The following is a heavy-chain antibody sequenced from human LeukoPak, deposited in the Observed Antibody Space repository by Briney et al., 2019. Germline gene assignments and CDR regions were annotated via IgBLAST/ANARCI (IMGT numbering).Heavy chain of an antibody. CDR3: LGGSSGIYSGAYGMDV. D-gene: IGHD3-22*01. CDR1: GYTFTSYD. V-gene: IGHV1-8*01. Sequence: ASVKVSCKASGYTFTSYDINWVRQATGQGLEWMGWMNPNSGNTGYAQKFQGRVTMTRNTSISTAYMELSSLRSEDTAVYYCLGGSSGIYSGAYGMDVWGQGTTVTVSS. J-gene: IGHJ6*02. CDR2: MNPNSGNT.